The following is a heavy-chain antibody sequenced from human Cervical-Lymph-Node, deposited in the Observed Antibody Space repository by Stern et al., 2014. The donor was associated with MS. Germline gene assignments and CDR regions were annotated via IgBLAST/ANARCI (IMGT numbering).Heavy chain of an antibody. CDR3: ARDGGYCTGGVCYNFDY. CDR2: IIPIFGTA. Sequence: VQLVQSGAEVKKPGSSVKVSCKASGGTFSSYAISWVRQAHGQGLEWMGGIIPIFGTANYAQKFQGRVTITADESTSTAYMELSSLRSEDTAVYYCARDGGYCTGGVCYNFDYWGQGTLVTVSS. CDR1: GGTFSSYA. D-gene: IGHD2-8*02. J-gene: IGHJ4*02. V-gene: IGHV1-69*01.